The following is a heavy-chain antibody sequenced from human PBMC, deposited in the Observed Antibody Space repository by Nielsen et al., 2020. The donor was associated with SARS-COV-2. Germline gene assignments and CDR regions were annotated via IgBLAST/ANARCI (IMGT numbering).Heavy chain of an antibody. CDR3: ARGKWELLWFGESDY. CDR2: INPSGGST. Sequence: SVQVSCKASGYTFTSYYMHWVRQAPGQGLEWMGIINPSGGSTSYAQKLQGRVTMTRDTSTSTVYMELRGLRSDDTAVYYCARGKWELLWFGESDYWGQGTLVTVSS. D-gene: IGHD3-10*01. CDR1: GYTFTSYY. J-gene: IGHJ4*02. V-gene: IGHV1-46*01.